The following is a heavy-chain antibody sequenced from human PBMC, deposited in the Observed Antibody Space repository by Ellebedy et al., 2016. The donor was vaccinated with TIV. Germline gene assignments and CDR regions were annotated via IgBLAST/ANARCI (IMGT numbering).Heavy chain of an antibody. CDR1: GYTFTSYD. D-gene: IGHD3-10*01. CDR3: ARGRGYYDSKSYYKGHDY. CDR2: MNPNSGNK. J-gene: IGHJ4*02. Sequence: AASVKVSCKASGYTFTSYDIYWARQATGQGLEWMGWMNPNSGNKGHAQNFQGRVTMTRNTSISTAYMELSSLRSEDTAVYYCARGRGYYDSKSYYKGHDYWGQGTLVTVSS. V-gene: IGHV1-8*01.